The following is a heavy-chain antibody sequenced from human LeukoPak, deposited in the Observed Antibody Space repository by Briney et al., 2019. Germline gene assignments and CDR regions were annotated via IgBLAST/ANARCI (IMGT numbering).Heavy chain of an antibody. CDR2: IIPIFGTA. J-gene: IGHJ6*02. Sequence: ASVKVSCKASGDTFSSYAISWVRQAPGQGLEWMGGIIPIFGTANYAQKFQGRVTITADESTSTAYMELSSLRSEDTAVYYCARNWDYYYYGMDVWGQGTTVTVSS. D-gene: IGHD3-16*01. CDR1: GDTFSSYA. CDR3: ARNWDYYYYGMDV. V-gene: IGHV1-69*13.